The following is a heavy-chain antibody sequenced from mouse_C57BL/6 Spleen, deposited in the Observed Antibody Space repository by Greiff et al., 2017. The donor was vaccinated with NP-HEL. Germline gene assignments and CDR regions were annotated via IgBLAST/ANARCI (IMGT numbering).Heavy chain of an antibody. CDR3: TRRGITTVVVLYYFDY. J-gene: IGHJ2*01. CDR2: IDPETGGT. CDR1: GYTFTDYV. D-gene: IGHD1-1*01. V-gene: IGHV1-15*01. Sequence: QVQLQQSGAELVRPGASVTLSCKASGYTFTDYVMHWVKQTPVHGLEWIGAIDPETGGTAYNQKFKGKAILTADKSSSTAYMELRSLTSEDSAVYYCTRRGITTVVVLYYFDYWGQGTTLTVSS.